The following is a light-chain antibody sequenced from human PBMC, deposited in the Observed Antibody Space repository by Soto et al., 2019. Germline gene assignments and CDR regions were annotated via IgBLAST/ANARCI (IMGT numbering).Light chain of an antibody. J-gene: IGLJ1*01. Sequence: QSVLTQPASVSGSPGQSITISCTGTSSDVGGYNYVSWYQQHPGKAPKLMIYDVSNRPSGVSNRFSGSKSGNTASLTISGLQAEDEADYYCSSYTSSSTLWVFGTGTKATVL. V-gene: IGLV2-14*01. CDR1: SSDVGGYNY. CDR2: DVS. CDR3: SSYTSSSTLWV.